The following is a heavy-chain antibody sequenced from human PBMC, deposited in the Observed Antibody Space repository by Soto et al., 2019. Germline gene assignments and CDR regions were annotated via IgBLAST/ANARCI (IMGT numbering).Heavy chain of an antibody. J-gene: IGHJ4*02. V-gene: IGHV4-39*01. CDR1: GGSISSSSYY. CDR2: IYYSGSP. Sequence: QLQLQESGPGLVKPSETLSLTCTVSGGSISSSSYYWGWIRQPPGKGLEWIGSIYYSGSPYYNPSLKSRVTISVDTSKNQFSLKLSSVTAADTAVYYCARRGAAAAWFGYWGQGTLVTVSS. D-gene: IGHD6-13*01. CDR3: ARRGAAAAWFGY.